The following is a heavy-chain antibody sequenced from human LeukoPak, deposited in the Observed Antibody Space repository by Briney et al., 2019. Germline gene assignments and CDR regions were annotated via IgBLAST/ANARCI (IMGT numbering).Heavy chain of an antibody. Sequence: SETLSLTCAVYGGSFSGYYWSWIRQPPGKGLEWIGEINHSGSTNYNPSLKSRVTISVDTSKNQFSLKLSSVTAADTAVYYCAREWRLVRNFDYWGQGTLVTVSS. CDR2: INHSGST. V-gene: IGHV4-34*01. J-gene: IGHJ4*02. D-gene: IGHD2-15*01. CDR1: GGSFSGYY. CDR3: AREWRLVRNFDY.